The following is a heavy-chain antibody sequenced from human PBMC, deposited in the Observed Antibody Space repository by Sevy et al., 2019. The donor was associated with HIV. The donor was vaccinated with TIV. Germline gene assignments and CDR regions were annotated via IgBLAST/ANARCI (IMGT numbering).Heavy chain of an antibody. CDR2: ISRDGDSI. J-gene: IGHJ6*02. Sequence: GGSLRLSCAASGFTLYKSAMHWVRQVPGKALEWVSLISRDGDSIYYADSVKGRFTISQDTSKNSLYLQMNNLTIEETALYYCVRVYWCATNYNPHYYYGVDVWGQGTTVTVSS. D-gene: IGHD1-1*01. V-gene: IGHV3-43*01. CDR3: VRVYWCATNYNPHYYYGVDV. CDR1: GFTLYKSA.